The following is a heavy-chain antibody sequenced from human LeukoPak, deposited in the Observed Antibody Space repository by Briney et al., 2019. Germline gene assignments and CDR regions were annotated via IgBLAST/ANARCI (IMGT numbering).Heavy chain of an antibody. V-gene: IGHV3-64*04. CDR3: AKDGYGDHTVDY. Sequence: GGSLRLSCSASGFTFSSYAMHWVRPAPGKGLEYVSAISGNGGYTYYADSVKGRFTISRDNSKNTLYLQMNSLRAEDTAVYYCAKDGYGDHTVDYWGQGTLVTVSS. CDR2: ISGNGGYT. J-gene: IGHJ4*02. D-gene: IGHD4-17*01. CDR1: GFTFSSYA.